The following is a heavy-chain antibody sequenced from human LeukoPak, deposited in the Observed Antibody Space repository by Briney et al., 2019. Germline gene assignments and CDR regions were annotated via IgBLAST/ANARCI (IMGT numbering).Heavy chain of an antibody. D-gene: IGHD3-10*01. J-gene: IGHJ5*02. CDR3: ARDLITIGWFDP. V-gene: IGHV1-2*02. Sequence: GASVKVSCKASGYTFTGYYMHWVRQAPGQGLEGMGWINPNSGGTNYAQKFQGRVTMTRDTSISTAYMELSRLRSDDTAVYYCARDLITIGWFDPWGQGTLVTVSS. CDR1: GYTFTGYY. CDR2: INPNSGGT.